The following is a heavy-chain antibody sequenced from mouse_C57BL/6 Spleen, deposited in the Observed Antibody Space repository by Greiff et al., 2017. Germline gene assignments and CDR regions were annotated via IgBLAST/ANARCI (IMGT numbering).Heavy chain of an antibody. J-gene: IGHJ2*01. CDR1: GYTFTSYW. CDR2: IYPGSGST. D-gene: IGHD1-1*01. CDR3: ARHYGYFDY. V-gene: IGHV1-55*01. Sequence: QVQLQQPGAELVKPGASVKMSCKASGYTFTSYWITWVKQRPGQGLEWIGDIYPGSGSTNYNEKFKSKATLTVETSSSTAYMQLSSLTSEDSAVYYCARHYGYFDYWGQGTTLTVSS.